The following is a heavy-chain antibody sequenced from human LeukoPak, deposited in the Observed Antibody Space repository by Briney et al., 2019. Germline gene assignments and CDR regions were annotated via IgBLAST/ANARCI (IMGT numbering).Heavy chain of an antibody. CDR3: ATTDY. CDR1: GFTFDDYA. CDR2: ISWNSGSI. D-gene: IGHD1-14*01. V-gene: IGHV3-9*01. J-gene: IGHJ4*02. Sequence: TGGSLRLSCAASGFTFDDYAMHWVRQAPGKGLEWVSGISWNSGSIGYADSVKGRFTISRDNSKNTLYLQMNSLRAEDTAVYYCATTDYWGQGTLVTVSS.